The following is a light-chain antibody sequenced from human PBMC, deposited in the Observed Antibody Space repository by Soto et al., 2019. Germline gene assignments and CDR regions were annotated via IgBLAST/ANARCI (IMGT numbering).Light chain of an antibody. CDR1: QRVSSN. CDR2: GAS. CDR3: QQYNNWPTWT. J-gene: IGKJ1*01. Sequence: IVMTQSPATLSVSPGERATLPCRASQRVSSNVAWYQQKPGQAPRLLLYGASARATGVPARFSGSGSGTEFTLTISSLQSEDFGVYYCQQYNNWPTWTFGQGTKVDIK. V-gene: IGKV3-15*01.